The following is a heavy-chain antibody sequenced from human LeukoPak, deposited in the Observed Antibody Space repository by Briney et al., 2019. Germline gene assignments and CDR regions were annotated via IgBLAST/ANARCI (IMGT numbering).Heavy chain of an antibody. J-gene: IGHJ3*02. CDR1: GGSISSSSYY. D-gene: IGHD3-10*01. CDR2: IYYSGST. V-gene: IGHV4-39*07. CDR3: AVGGVYLRGGAEAFDI. Sequence: SETLSLTCTVSGGSISSSSYYWGWIRQPPGKGLVWIGSIYYSGSTNDNPSLKSRVTISVDKSKNQFSLKLSSVTAADTAVYYCAVGGVYLRGGAEAFDIWGQGTMVTVSS.